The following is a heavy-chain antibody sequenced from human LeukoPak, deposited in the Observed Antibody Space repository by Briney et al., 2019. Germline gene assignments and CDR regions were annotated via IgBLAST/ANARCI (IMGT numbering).Heavy chain of an antibody. Sequence: PSETLSLTCAVYGGSFSGYYRSWIRQPPGKGLEWIGEINHSGSTNYNPSLKSRVTISVDTSKNQFSLKLSSVTAADTAVYYCARGPQTIAAAGGYYFDDWGQGTLVTVSS. J-gene: IGHJ4*02. CDR2: INHSGST. V-gene: IGHV4-34*01. CDR1: GGSFSGYY. CDR3: ARGPQTIAAAGGYYFDD. D-gene: IGHD6-13*01.